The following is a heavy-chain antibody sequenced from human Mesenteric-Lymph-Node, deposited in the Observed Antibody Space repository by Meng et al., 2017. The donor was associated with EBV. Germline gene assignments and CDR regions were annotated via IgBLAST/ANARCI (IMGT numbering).Heavy chain of an antibody. J-gene: IGHJ5*02. V-gene: IGHV4-39*01. CDR2: IYYSGST. D-gene: IGHD6-13*01. Sequence: LQLWGAGPRLVKPSATRSLTCTVFGGSISSSNYYWGWIRQPPGKGLEWIGSIYYSGSTHYNPSLKSRVTISEDTSKNQFSLKVSSVIAADTAVYYCARREASSPGWFDPWGQGTLVTVSS. CDR3: ARREASSPGWFDP. CDR1: GGSISSSNYY.